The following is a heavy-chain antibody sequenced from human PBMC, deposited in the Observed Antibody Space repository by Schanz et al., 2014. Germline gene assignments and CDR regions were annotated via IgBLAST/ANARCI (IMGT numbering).Heavy chain of an antibody. CDR1: EFTFNTYC. Sequence: EVQLVESGGGLVQPGGSLRLSCAASEFTFNTYCMSWVRQAPGKGLEWVASINQDGYDKHYVDSVEGRFTISRDNAKKSLYLQMNPLRAEDTAIYYCARVEGRSGSASSYRALNVWGQGTTVTVSS. CDR2: INQDGYDK. CDR3: ARVEGRSGSASSYRALNV. V-gene: IGHV3-7*01. D-gene: IGHD3-10*01. J-gene: IGHJ3*01.